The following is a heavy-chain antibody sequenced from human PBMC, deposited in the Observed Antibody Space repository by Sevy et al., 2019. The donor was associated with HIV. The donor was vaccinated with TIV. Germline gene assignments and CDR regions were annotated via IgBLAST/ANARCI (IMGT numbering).Heavy chain of an antibody. D-gene: IGHD2-2*01. V-gene: IGHV3-21*01. J-gene: IGHJ4*02. CDR2: ISSSSSYI. CDR1: GFTFSSYS. CDR3: ARDSEYQLLWGFDY. Sequence: GGSLRLSCAASGFTFSSYSMNWVRQAPGKGLEWVSSISSSSSYIYYAHSVKGRFTISRDNAKNSLYLQMNSLRAEDTAVYYCARDSEYQLLWGFDYWGQGTLVTVSS.